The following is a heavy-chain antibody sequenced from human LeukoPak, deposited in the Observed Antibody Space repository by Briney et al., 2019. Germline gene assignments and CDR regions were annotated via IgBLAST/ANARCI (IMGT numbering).Heavy chain of an antibody. J-gene: IGHJ5*02. CDR3: ARGPSLHSKWVGGRWFDP. CDR2: MNPKSGNT. V-gene: IGHV1-8*01. CDR1: GYTFTNYD. Sequence: ASVKVSCTASGYTFTNYDINWVRQATGQGLEWMGWMNPKSGNTGCAQKLQGRVTMTRDNSINTAYMVLSSLRSEDTAMYFCARGPSLHSKWVGGRWFDPWGQGTRVTVSS. D-gene: IGHD6-19*01.